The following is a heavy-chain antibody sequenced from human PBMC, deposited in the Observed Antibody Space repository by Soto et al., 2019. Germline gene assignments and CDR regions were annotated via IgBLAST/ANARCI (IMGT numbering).Heavy chain of an antibody. CDR1: GYTFSTYG. CDR2: ISTNSGDP. CDR3: GRGGLGELLFDC. D-gene: IGHD3-10*01. V-gene: IGHV1-18*01. Sequence: QFQLVQSGFEVKKPGASVKVSCKASGYTFSTYGISWIRQAPGEGLEWMGWISTNSGDPNYAQKFRGRVTMTADTSTSTAYMELRSLRSDDTAVYYCGRGGLGELLFDCWGQGTLVTVSS. J-gene: IGHJ4*02.